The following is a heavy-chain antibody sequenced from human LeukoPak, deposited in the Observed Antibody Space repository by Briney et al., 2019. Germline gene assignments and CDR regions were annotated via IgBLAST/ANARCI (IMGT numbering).Heavy chain of an antibody. V-gene: IGHV4-59*01. J-gene: IGHJ4*02. D-gene: IGHD2-15*01. CDR2: ISDRGST. CDR3: ARDVCSGGAGYLDY. CDR1: GGSISSYY. Sequence: PSDTLSLTCTVSGGSISSYYWTWIRQPPGKALETIGYISDRGSTYYSPSLKSRATISADTSKNQISLKLTSVTAADTAVYYCARDVCSGGAGYLDYWGRGTLVSVSS.